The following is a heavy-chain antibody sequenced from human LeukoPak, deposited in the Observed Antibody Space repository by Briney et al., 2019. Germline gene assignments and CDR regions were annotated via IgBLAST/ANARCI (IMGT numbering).Heavy chain of an antibody. J-gene: IGHJ6*03. D-gene: IGHD2-2*01. CDR1: GGSISSYY. CDR3: ARGGSYANYYYYMDV. Sequence: SETLSLTCTVSGGSISSYYWSWIRQPPGKGLEWIGYIYYSGSTNYNPSLKSRVTISVDTSRDQFSLKLSSVTAADTAVYYCARGGSYANYYYYMDVWGKGTTVTVSS. CDR2: IYYSGST. V-gene: IGHV4-59*01.